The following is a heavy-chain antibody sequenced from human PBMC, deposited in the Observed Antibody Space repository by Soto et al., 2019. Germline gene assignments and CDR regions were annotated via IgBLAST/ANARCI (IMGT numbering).Heavy chain of an antibody. CDR3: TRDGDFYGMDV. V-gene: IGHV3-49*04. CDR2: ATSQAFGGTT. Sequence: GRSLRLSCTFSGFTSDDYALTWVRQAPGKGLEWVAFATSQAFGGTTDYAASVKGRFTISRDDSTTVAYLQMNSLQTEDTAIYYCTRDGDFYGMDVWGQGTTVTVSS. D-gene: IGHD3-16*01. J-gene: IGHJ6*02. CDR1: GFTSDDYA.